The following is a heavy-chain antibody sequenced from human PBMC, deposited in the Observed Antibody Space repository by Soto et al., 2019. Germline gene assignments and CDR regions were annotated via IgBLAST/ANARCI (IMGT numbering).Heavy chain of an antibody. CDR2: IYYSGST. D-gene: IGHD3-9*01. CDR1: GGSISSYY. V-gene: IGHV4-59*08. J-gene: IGHJ6*02. Sequence: SETLSLTCTVSGGSISSYYWSWIRQPPGQGLEWIGYIYYSGSTNYNPSLKSRVTISVDTSKNQFSLKLSSVTAADTAVYYCARQGPHVLRYFDWHYGMDVWGQGTTVTVSS. CDR3: ARQGPHVLRYFDWHYGMDV.